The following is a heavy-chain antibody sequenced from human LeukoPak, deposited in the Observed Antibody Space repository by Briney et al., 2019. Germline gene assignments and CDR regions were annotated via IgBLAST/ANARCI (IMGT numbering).Heavy chain of an antibody. V-gene: IGHV3-23*01. CDR1: GGAFSKYG. Sequence: PGGSLRLSCAASGGAFSKYGMKWVRQAAGAGVEYISGISRSGDITHYADSVKGGFTISRDNVKNTLYLQMNSLRAEDTALYYCATEGFYFWGPGTQVTVSS. J-gene: IGHJ4*02. CDR3: ATEGFYF. CDR2: ISRSGDIT.